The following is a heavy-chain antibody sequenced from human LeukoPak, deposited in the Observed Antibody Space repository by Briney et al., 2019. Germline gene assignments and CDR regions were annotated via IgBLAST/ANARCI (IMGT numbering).Heavy chain of an antibody. Sequence: ASVKVSCKASGYPFNSYDINWVRQATGHGLEWMGWINPNSGSTGYAQKFQGRVTMTRNTSISTAYMELSSLRSEDTAVYYCARVMVRGVIIPFDYWGQGTLVAVSS. V-gene: IGHV1-8*01. J-gene: IGHJ4*02. D-gene: IGHD3-10*01. CDR2: INPNSGST. CDR1: GYPFNSYD. CDR3: ARVMVRGVIIPFDY.